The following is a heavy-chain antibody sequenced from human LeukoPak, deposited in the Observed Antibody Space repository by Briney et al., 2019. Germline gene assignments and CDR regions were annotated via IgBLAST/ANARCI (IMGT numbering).Heavy chain of an antibody. CDR3: ARATVDAFDI. CDR1: GGTFSSYA. CDR2: IIPIFGTA. V-gene: IGHV1-69*05. Sequence: ASVKVSCKASGGTFSSYAISWVRQAPGQGLEWMGGIIPIFGTANYAQKFQGRVTMTRDTSTSTVYMELSSLRSEDTAVYYCARATVDAFDIWGQGTMVTASS. J-gene: IGHJ3*02.